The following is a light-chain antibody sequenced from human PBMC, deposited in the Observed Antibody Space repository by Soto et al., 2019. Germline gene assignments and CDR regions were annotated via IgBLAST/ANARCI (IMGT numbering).Light chain of an antibody. CDR3: QQYNTYIT. Sequence: DIQMTQSPSTLSASVEDRVTITCRASQSISTWLAWYQQKPGKAPNLLIYDASSLESGVPSRFSGSGSGTEFTLTITSLEPDDSATYYCQQYNTYITFGGGTKVEIK. CDR2: DAS. CDR1: QSISTW. V-gene: IGKV1-5*01. J-gene: IGKJ4*01.